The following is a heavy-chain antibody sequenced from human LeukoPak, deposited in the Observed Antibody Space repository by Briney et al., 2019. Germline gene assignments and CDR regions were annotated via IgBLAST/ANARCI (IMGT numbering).Heavy chain of an antibody. Sequence: PGGSLRLSCAASGFTFSSYSMNWVRQAPGKGLEWVSSISSSSSYIYYADSVKGRFTISRDNAKNSLYLQMNSLRAEDTAVYYCARDLDRIAAAGGAFDIWGQGTMVTVSS. D-gene: IGHD6-13*01. CDR3: ARDLDRIAAAGGAFDI. J-gene: IGHJ3*02. V-gene: IGHV3-21*01. CDR2: ISSSSSYI. CDR1: GFTFSSYS.